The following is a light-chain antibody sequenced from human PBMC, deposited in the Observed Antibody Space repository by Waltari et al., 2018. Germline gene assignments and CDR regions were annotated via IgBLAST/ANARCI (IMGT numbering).Light chain of an antibody. J-gene: IGKJ1*01. CDR1: QSLLHSNGYVY. Sequence: DIVMTQSPLSLPVTPGEPASISCSSSQSLLHSNGYVYLDWYLQRPGKSPQLLIYLGSHRAYGVPDRFRASGLTTGFTLRISRVEAEDVGVYYCMQALQPPWTFGQGTKVEIK. V-gene: IGKV2-28*01. CDR2: LGS. CDR3: MQALQPPWT.